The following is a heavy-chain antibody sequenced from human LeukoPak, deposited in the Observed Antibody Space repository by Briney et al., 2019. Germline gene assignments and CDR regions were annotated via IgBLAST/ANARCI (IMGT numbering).Heavy chain of an antibody. V-gene: IGHV3-21*01. D-gene: IGHD3-22*01. Sequence: GGSLTLSCAASGFTFSSYSMNWVRQAPGKGLEWVSSISSSSSYIYYADSVKGRFTISRDNAKNSLYLQMNSLRAEDTAVYYCARSPAGYYDSSGYYHTYYYGMDVWGQGTTVTVSS. CDR1: GFTFSSYS. CDR3: ARSPAGYYDSSGYYHTYYYGMDV. J-gene: IGHJ6*02. CDR2: ISSSSSYI.